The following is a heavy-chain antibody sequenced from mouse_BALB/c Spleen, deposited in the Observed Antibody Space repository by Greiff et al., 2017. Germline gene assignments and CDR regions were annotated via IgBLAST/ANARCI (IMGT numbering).Heavy chain of an antibody. V-gene: IGHV1-7*01. CDR2: INPSTGYT. Sequence: VKLMESGAELAKPGASVKMSCKASGYTFTSYWMHWVKQRPGQGLEWIGYINPSTGYTEYNQKFKDKATLTADKSSSTAYMQLSSLTSEDSAVYYCARNGYSDYWGQGTTLTVSS. J-gene: IGHJ2*01. CDR1: GYTFTSYW. D-gene: IGHD1-1*02. CDR3: ARNGYSDY.